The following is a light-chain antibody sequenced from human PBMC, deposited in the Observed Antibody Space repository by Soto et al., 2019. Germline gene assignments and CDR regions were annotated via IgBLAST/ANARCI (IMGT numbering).Light chain of an antibody. CDR2: EVS. V-gene: IGLV2-18*01. J-gene: IGLJ1*01. CDR1: SSDFGSYNR. Sequence: QSALTQPPSVSGSPGQSVTISCAGTSSDFGSYNRVSWYQRPPGTGPKLMIYEVSNRPSGVPDRFSGSKSGNTASLTISGLHAEDEAEYCRSLYRTDSTYVFGTGTKVTVL. CDR3: SLYRTDSTYV.